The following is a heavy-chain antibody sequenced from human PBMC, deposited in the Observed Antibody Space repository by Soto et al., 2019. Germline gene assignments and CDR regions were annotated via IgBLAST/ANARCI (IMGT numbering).Heavy chain of an antibody. CDR3: ARFRRGSAALFDKD. J-gene: IGHJ4*02. V-gene: IGHV4-34*02. CDR2: INDSGST. CDR1: GGPFSGFY. D-gene: IGHD2-2*01. Sequence: QVQLQQWGAGLLKPSETLSLTCAVYGGPFSGFYWSWIRQPPGKGLEWIGEINDSGSTNYNPSLKSRVTLPVDTSKHHFSLKLSSMTAADTAVYYCARFRRGSAALFDKDWGQGILVTVSS.